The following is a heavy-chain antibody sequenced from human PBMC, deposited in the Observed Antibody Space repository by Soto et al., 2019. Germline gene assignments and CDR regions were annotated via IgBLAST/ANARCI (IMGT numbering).Heavy chain of an antibody. CDR3: AILSGERLFVGAGAFDI. D-gene: IGHD3-3*01. CDR1: GYTFTSYD. V-gene: IGHV1-8*01. J-gene: IGHJ3*02. CDR2: MNPNSGNT. Sequence: QVQLVQSGAEVKKPGASVKVSCKASGYTFTSYDINWVRQATGQGLEWMGWMNPNSGNTGYAQKFQGRVTMTRNTSLSTAYMELSSLRSEDTAVYYCAILSGERLFVGAGAFDIWGQGTMVTVSS.